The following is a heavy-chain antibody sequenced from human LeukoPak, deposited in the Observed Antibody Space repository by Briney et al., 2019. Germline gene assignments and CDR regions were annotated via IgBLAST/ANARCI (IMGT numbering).Heavy chain of an antibody. J-gene: IGHJ3*02. V-gene: IGHV3-33*08. CDR3: ARDSTRIVVVVPATEIGAFDI. Sequence: GGSLRLSCAASGFTFSSYGMHWVRQAPGKGLEWVAVIWYDGSNKYYADSVKGRFTISRDNSKNTLYLQMSSLRAEDTAVYYCARDSTRIVVVVPATEIGAFDIWGQGTMVIVSS. D-gene: IGHD2-15*01. CDR2: IWYDGSNK. CDR1: GFTFSSYG.